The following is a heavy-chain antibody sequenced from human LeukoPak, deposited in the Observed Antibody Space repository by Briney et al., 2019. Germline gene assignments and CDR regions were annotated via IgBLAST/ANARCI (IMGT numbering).Heavy chain of an antibody. CDR1: GYSISSGYY. V-gene: IGHV4-38-2*02. D-gene: IGHD3-10*01. Sequence: PSETLSLTCAVSGYSISSGYYWGWIRQPPGKGLEWIGSIYHSGSTYYNPSLKSRVTISVDTSKSQFSLKLSSVTAADTAVYYCARDVVRGVIDYWGQGTLVTVSS. CDR2: IYHSGST. J-gene: IGHJ4*02. CDR3: ARDVVRGVIDY.